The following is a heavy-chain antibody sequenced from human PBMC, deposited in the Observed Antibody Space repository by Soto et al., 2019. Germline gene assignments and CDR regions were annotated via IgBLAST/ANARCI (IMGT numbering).Heavy chain of an antibody. CDR3: ARDPHLEYSSSSFDY. Sequence: SPTLSLPCAISGDSVSSNSAAWNWIRQSPSRGLEWLGRTYYRSKWYNDYAVSVKSRITINPDTSKNQFSLQLNSVTPEDTAVYYCARDPHLEYSSSSFDYWGQGTLVTVSS. CDR1: GDSVSSNSAA. D-gene: IGHD6-6*01. CDR2: TYYRSKWYN. J-gene: IGHJ4*02. V-gene: IGHV6-1*01.